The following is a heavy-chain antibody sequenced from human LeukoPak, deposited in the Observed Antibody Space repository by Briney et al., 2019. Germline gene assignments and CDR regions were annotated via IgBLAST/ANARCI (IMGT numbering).Heavy chain of an antibody. Sequence: PGGSLRLSCAASGFTFSSFGMSWVRQAPGKGLEWVSVIYSGGSTYYADSLKSRFIISRDNSKSTLSLQMNSLRAEDTYVYYCARGRSRAFDYWGQGTLVTVSS. CDR3: ARGRSRAFDY. J-gene: IGHJ4*02. V-gene: IGHV3-66*01. CDR1: GFTFSSFG. D-gene: IGHD3-10*01. CDR2: IYSGGST.